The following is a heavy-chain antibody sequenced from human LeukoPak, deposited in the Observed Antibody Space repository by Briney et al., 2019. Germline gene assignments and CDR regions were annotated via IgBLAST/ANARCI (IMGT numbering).Heavy chain of an antibody. CDR2: ISYDGSNK. J-gene: IGHJ4*02. CDR1: GFTLSTFG. Sequence: LPGRSLRLSCAASGFTLSTFGMHWVRQAPGKGLEWVALISYDGSNKYYADSVKGRFTVSRDISKSTLYLQMNSLRADDTAVYYSARAHIPAAHSPPGYWGQGTLVTVSS. D-gene: IGHD6-13*01. CDR3: ARAHIPAAHSPPGY. V-gene: IGHV3-30*03.